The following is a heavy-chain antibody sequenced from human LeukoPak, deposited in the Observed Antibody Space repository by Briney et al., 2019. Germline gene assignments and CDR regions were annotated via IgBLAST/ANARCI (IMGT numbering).Heavy chain of an antibody. Sequence: PWGSLRLSCAASGFTFSYYSMNWVRQAPGKGLEWVSYISTSSSTIYYADSVKGRFTISRDNAKNSLYLQMNSLRDEDTAVYYRARDILTKQAYSGYDNWGQGTLVTVSS. V-gene: IGHV3-48*02. CDR2: ISTSSSTI. CDR1: GFTFSYYS. J-gene: IGHJ4*02. D-gene: IGHD5-12*01. CDR3: ARDILTKQAYSGYDN.